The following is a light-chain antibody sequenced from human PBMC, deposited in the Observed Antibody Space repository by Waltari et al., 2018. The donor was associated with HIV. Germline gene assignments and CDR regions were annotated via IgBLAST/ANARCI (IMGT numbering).Light chain of an antibody. J-gene: IGLJ3*02. CDR3: AAWDDSLSGPGV. Sequence: QSVLTQPPSASGTPGQRVTISCSGSSSNIGSNYVYWYQQLPGTAPKLLIYRNNHRPSGVPYRFSGSKSGTSASLAISGLRSEDEADYYCAAWDDSLSGPGVFGGGTKLTVL. CDR1: SSNIGSNY. V-gene: IGLV1-47*01. CDR2: RNN.